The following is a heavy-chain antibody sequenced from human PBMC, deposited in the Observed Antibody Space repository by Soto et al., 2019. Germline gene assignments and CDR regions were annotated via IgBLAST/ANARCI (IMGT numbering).Heavy chain of an antibody. J-gene: IGHJ4*02. CDR2: INHSGST. V-gene: IGHV4-34*01. Sequence: SETLSLTCAVYGGSFSGYYWSWIRQPPGKGLEWIGEINHSGSTNYNPSLKSRVTISVDTSKNQFSLKLSSVTAADTAVYYCARGILHSSSWYGLDYWGRETLVTVSS. CDR3: ARGILHSSSWYGLDY. CDR1: GGSFSGYY. D-gene: IGHD6-13*01.